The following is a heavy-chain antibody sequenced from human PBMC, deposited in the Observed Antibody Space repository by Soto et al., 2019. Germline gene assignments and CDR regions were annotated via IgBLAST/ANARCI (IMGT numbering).Heavy chain of an antibody. Sequence: EVQLVESGGGLVQPGRSLRLSCAAPGFTFDDYAMHWVRQAPGKGLEWVSGISWNSGSIGYADSVKGRFTISRDNAKNSLYLQMNSLRAEDTALYYCAKDGMVRETYYMDVWGKGTTVTVSS. CDR3: AKDGMVRETYYMDV. V-gene: IGHV3-9*01. CDR2: ISWNSGSI. D-gene: IGHD3-10*01. CDR1: GFTFDDYA. J-gene: IGHJ6*03.